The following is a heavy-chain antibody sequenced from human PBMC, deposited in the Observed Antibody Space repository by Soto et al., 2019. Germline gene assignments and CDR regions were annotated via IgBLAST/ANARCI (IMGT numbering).Heavy chain of an antibody. V-gene: IGHV1-18*01. Sequence: ASVKVSCKASGYTFTRSGISCVRQAPGQGPEWMGWISSYNGDTNYAQTFQGRVTMTTDTSTSTAYMELRSLRSDDTAVYYCARGGVAPYYYYGMDVWGQGTPVTVSS. D-gene: IGHD5-12*01. CDR3: ARGGVAPYYYYGMDV. CDR1: GYTFTRSG. CDR2: ISSYNGDT. J-gene: IGHJ6*02.